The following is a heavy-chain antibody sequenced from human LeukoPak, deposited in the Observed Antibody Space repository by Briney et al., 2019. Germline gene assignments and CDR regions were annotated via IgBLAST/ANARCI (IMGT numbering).Heavy chain of an antibody. CDR2: ISYDGSNK. CDR3: AKDSEQRSYYYGSGSPLKNYFDY. D-gene: IGHD3-10*01. CDR1: GFTFSSYG. V-gene: IGHV3-30*18. J-gene: IGHJ4*02. Sequence: GRSLRLSCAASGFTFSSYGMHWVRQAPGKGLEWVAVISYDGSNKYYADSVKGRFTISRDYSKNTLYLQMNSLRAEDTAVYYCAKDSEQRSYYYGSGSPLKNYFDYWGQGTLVTVSS.